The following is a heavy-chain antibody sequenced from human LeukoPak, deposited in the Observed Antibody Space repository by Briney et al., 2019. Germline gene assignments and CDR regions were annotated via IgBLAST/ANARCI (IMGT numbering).Heavy chain of an antibody. Sequence: GGSLRLSCAASGFTFSSYSMNWVRQAPGKGLEWVSYISSSSSTIYYADSVKGRFTIPRDNAKNSLYLQMNSLRAEDTAVYYCASTTRGGTYYYYMDVWGKGTTVTISS. CDR2: ISSSSSTI. J-gene: IGHJ6*03. D-gene: IGHD1-1*01. CDR1: GFTFSSYS. CDR3: ASTTRGGTYYYYMDV. V-gene: IGHV3-48*01.